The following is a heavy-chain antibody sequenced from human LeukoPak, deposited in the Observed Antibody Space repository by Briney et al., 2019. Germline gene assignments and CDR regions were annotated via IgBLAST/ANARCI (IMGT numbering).Heavy chain of an antibody. Sequence: GGSLRLSCAASGFTFSSYAMSWVRQAPGKGLEWVSAISGSGGSTYYADSVKGRFTTSRDNSKNTLYLQMNSLRAEDTAVYYCAKRRDIVVVVAARDYFDYWGQGNLVPVS. CDR3: AKRRDIVVVVAARDYFDY. CDR2: ISGSGGST. J-gene: IGHJ4*02. CDR1: GFTFSSYA. D-gene: IGHD2-15*01. V-gene: IGHV3-23*01.